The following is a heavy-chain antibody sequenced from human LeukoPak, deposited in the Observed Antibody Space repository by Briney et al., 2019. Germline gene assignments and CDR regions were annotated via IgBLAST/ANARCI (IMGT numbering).Heavy chain of an antibody. Sequence: GASVKVSCKASGYTFTSYDINWVRQATGQGLEWMGWMNPNSGNTGYAQKFQGRVTMTRNTPISTAYMELSSLRSEDTAVYYCARGSSSSWYRSSDWFDPWGQGTLVTVSS. CDR3: ARGSSSSWYRSSDWFDP. V-gene: IGHV1-8*01. CDR1: GYTFTSYD. D-gene: IGHD6-13*01. CDR2: MNPNSGNT. J-gene: IGHJ5*02.